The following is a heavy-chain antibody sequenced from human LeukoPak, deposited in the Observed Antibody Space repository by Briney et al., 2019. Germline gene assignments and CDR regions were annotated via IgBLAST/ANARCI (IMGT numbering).Heavy chain of an antibody. J-gene: IGHJ4*02. V-gene: IGHV4-59*12. Sequence: SETLSLTCTVSGGSISSYYWSWIRQPPGKGLEWIGYIYYSGSTYYNPSLKSRVTISVDRSKNQFSLKLSSVTAADTAVYYCARERIFGVVRYFDYWGQGTLVTVSS. CDR2: IYYSGST. CDR1: GGSISSYY. D-gene: IGHD3-3*01. CDR3: ARERIFGVVRYFDY.